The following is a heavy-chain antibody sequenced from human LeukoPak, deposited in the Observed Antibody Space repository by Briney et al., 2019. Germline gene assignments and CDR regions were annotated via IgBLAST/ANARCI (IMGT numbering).Heavy chain of an antibody. J-gene: IGHJ5*02. V-gene: IGHV1-18*01. CDR2: ISAYNGNT. Sequence: GASVKVSCKASGYTFTSYGISWVRQAPGQGLEWMGWISAYNGNTNYAQKLQGRVTMTTDTSTSTAYMELRSLRSDDTAVYYCARDGDDYYDSSGYNWFDPWGQGTLVTVSS. CDR1: GYTFTSYG. D-gene: IGHD3-22*01. CDR3: ARDGDDYYDSSGYNWFDP.